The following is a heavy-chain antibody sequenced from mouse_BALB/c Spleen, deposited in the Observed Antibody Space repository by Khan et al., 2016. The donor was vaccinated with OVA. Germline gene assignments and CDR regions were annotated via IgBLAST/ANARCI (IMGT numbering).Heavy chain of an antibody. CDR3: ASSPYGNFVLAS. CDR2: IWSGGST. V-gene: IGHV2-2*02. D-gene: IGHD2-1*01. CDR1: GFSLTSYG. Sequence: QVQLQQSGPGLVQPSQSLSITCTVSGFSLTSYGVHWVRQSPGKGLEWLGVIWSGGSTDYNAAFISRLSISKDNSTSRVFYKMNSLQANGTAIYYGASSPYGNFVLASWGQGTLVTVSA. J-gene: IGHJ3*01.